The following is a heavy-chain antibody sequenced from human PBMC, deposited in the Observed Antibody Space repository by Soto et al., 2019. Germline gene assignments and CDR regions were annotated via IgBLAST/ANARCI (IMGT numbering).Heavy chain of an antibody. D-gene: IGHD1-26*01. Sequence: QLQLQASGSGLVKPSQTLSLTCAVSGGSISSDGYSWSWIRQPPGTGLEWIGYIYHSGSTYYNPSLKSRVTISVDRSKNQFSLKLSSMTAADTAVYYCARREDGSYFAYWGQGTLVTVSS. J-gene: IGHJ4*02. CDR3: ARREDGSYFAY. CDR1: GGSISSDGYS. CDR2: IYHSGST. V-gene: IGHV4-30-2*01.